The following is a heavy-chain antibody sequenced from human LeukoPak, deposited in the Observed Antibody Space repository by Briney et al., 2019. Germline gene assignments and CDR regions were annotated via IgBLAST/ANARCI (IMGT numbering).Heavy chain of an antibody. Sequence: RTGGSLRLSCAASGFTFISYAMSWVRQAPGRGLEWVSTISGSGGSTSYADSVKGRFTIARDNSKNTLYLQVNSLRAEDAAVYYCAMAVIGSGWTLDYWGQGTLVTVSS. CDR1: GFTFISYA. CDR2: ISGSGGST. D-gene: IGHD6-19*01. J-gene: IGHJ4*02. CDR3: AMAVIGSGWTLDY. V-gene: IGHV3-23*01.